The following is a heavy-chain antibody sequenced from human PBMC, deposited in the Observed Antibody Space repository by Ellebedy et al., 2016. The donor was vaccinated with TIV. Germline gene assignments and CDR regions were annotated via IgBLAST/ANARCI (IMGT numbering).Heavy chain of an antibody. D-gene: IGHD2-15*01. CDR2: INPNSGVT. V-gene: IGHV1-2*04. CDR3: ARGSSPNYNYYGMDV. J-gene: IGHJ6*02. Sequence: AASVKVSCKASGYTFTGYYIHWVRQAPGQGLEWMGWINPNSGVTNYAQKFQDWATMTRDTSITTAYMELSRLKSDDTAVYYCARGSSPNYNYYGMDVWGQGTTVTVSS. CDR1: GYTFTGYY.